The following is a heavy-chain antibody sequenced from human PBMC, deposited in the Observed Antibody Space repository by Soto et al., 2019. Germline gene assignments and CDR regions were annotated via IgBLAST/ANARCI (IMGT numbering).Heavy chain of an antibody. CDR2: IRSKGNSYAT. J-gene: IGHJ6*02. CDR1: GFAFSGSS. Sequence: EGYLRLPRAGSGFAFSGSSIHWVRQASGKGLEWVGRIRSKGNSYATAYAASVKGRFIISRDDSKTTAYLQMNSLKIEDTAVYYFFREYCFSYDGMYVRGQGTTV. D-gene: IGHD3-16*01. V-gene: IGHV3-73*01. CDR3: FREYCFSYDGMYV.